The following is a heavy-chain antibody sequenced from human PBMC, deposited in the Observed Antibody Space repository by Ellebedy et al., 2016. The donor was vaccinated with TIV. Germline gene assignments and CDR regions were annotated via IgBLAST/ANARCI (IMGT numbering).Heavy chain of an antibody. CDR1: GYTFTGYY. CDR3: ARSGAGAIWVYDAFDI. Sequence: ASVKVSCKASGYTFTGYYMHWVRPAPGQGLEWMGWINPNSGGTNYAQKFQGRVTMTRDTSLSTAYMELSRLRSDDTAVYYCARSGAGAIWVYDAFDIWGQGTMVTVSS. V-gene: IGHV1-2*02. CDR2: INPNSGGT. D-gene: IGHD1-26*01. J-gene: IGHJ3*02.